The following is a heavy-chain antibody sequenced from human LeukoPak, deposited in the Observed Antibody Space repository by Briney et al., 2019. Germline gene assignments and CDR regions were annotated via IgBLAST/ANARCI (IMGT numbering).Heavy chain of an antibody. V-gene: IGHV4-61*02. J-gene: IGHJ4*02. CDR2: IYTSGST. Sequence: SETLSLTCTVSGGSISSGSYYWSWIRQPAGKGLEWIGRIYTSGSTNYNPSLKSRVTISVDTSKNQFSLKLSSVTALDTAVYYCARKIASVGYFDYWGQGTLVTVSS. CDR1: GGSISSGSYY. CDR3: ARKIASVGYFDY. D-gene: IGHD6-13*01.